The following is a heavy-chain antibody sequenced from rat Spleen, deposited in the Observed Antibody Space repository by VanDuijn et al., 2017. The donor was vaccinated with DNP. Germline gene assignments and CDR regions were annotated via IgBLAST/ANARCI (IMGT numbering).Heavy chain of an antibody. D-gene: IGHD1-11*01. J-gene: IGHJ2*01. Sequence: EVQLVESGGGLVQPGRSMKLSCAASGFTFSNYYMVWVRQAPTKGLEWVASITNNGGSTYYRDSVKGRFTISRDNAESTLYLQMDNLRSEDTATYYCTPMVAGYSEGWGQGVMVTVSS. CDR2: ITNNGGST. CDR3: TPMVAGYSEG. CDR1: GFTFSNYY. V-gene: IGHV5-25*01.